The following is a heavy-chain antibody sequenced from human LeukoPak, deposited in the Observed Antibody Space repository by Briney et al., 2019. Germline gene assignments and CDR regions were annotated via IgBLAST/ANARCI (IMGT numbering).Heavy chain of an antibody. V-gene: IGHV3-23*01. CDR2: ISGSGGST. Sequence: GGSLRLSCAASGFTFSSYAMSWVRQAPGKGLEWVSAISGSGGSTYYADSVKGRSTISRDNSKNTLYLQMNRLRAEDTAVYYCAKDPYSSSPNNWFDPWGQGTLVTVSS. D-gene: IGHD6-6*01. J-gene: IGHJ5*02. CDR3: AKDPYSSSPNNWFDP. CDR1: GFTFSSYA.